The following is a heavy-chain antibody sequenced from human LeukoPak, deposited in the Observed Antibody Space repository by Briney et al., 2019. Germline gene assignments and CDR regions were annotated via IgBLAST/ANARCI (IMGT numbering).Heavy chain of an antibody. D-gene: IGHD1-7*01. CDR2: VYTSGST. CDR1: GGSISGYY. J-gene: IGHJ3*02. CDR3: ARLITGTATAFDI. V-gene: IGHV4-4*07. Sequence: PSETLFLTCTVSGGSISGYYWSWIRQPAGKGLEWIGRVYTSGSTHYNPSLKSRVTMSVDTSKNQFSLKLSSVTAADTAVHYCARLITGTATAFDIWGQGTMVTVSS.